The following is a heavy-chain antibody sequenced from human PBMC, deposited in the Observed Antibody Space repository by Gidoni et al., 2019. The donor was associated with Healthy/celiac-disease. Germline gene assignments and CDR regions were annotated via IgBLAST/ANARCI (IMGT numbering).Heavy chain of an antibody. D-gene: IGHD6-19*01. CDR3: AKASWSGWLRSYFDY. V-gene: IGHV3-23*01. Sequence: EVQLLESGGGLVQPGGSLRLSCAPSGFTFSRYAMSWVRQAPGKGLEWFSAISGSGGSTYYADSVKGRFTISRDNSKNTLYLQMNSLRAEDTAVYYCAKASWSGWLRSYFDYWGQGTLVTVSS. CDR1: GFTFSRYA. J-gene: IGHJ4*02. CDR2: ISGSGGST.